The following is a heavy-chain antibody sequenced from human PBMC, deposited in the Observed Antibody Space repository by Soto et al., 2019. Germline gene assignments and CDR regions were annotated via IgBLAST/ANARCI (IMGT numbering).Heavy chain of an antibody. V-gene: IGHV1-58*01. CDR1: GFTFSDSA. D-gene: IGHD2-2*01. Sequence: QMQLVQSGPEVKKPGTSVQVSCKVSGFTFSDSAVQWVRQARGQGLEWIGWIVAGSGNTNYAQKFQERGTITRDMSTSTAYREVRSLRSEDTAVYYCAAGRTGGSYYGMDVWGQGTTVTVSS. CDR3: AAGRTGGSYYGMDV. J-gene: IGHJ6*02. CDR2: IVAGSGNT.